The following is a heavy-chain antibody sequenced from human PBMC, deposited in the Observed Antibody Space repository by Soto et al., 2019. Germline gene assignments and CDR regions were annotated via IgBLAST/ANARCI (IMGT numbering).Heavy chain of an antibody. J-gene: IGHJ3*02. CDR2: IKQDGSEK. D-gene: IGHD3-22*01. CDR1: GFTFSSYW. Sequence: EVQLVESGGGLVQPGGSLRLSCAASGFTFSSYWMSWVRQAPGKGLEWVANIKQDGSEKYYVDSVKGRFTISRDNAKNSLYLQMNSLRAEDTAVYYCARDYRWSIGYLFAFDIWGQGTMVTVSS. CDR3: ARDYRWSIGYLFAFDI. V-gene: IGHV3-7*05.